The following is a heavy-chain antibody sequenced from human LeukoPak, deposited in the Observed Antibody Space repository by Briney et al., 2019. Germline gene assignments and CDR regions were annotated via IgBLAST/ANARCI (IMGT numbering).Heavy chain of an antibody. Sequence: GGSLSLSCAASGFTFSSFEMNWVRQAPGKGLEWVSYISSSGSTIYYADSVKGRFTISRDNAKHSLYLQMNSLRAEDTALYYCAIGVRITMVRGAFDIWGQGTIDTVSS. CDR2: ISSSGSTI. CDR3: AIGVRITMVRGAFDI. CDR1: GFTFSSFE. V-gene: IGHV3-48*03. D-gene: IGHD3-10*01. J-gene: IGHJ3*02.